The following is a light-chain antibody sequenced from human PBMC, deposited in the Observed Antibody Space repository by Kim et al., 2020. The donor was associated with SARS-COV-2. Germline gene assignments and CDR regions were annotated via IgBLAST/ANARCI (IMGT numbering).Light chain of an antibody. Sequence: VSPGERATLSCRASESVTSYLAWYQQKPGQAPRLLIYGASIRATGIPDRFSGSGSGTEFTLTISSLQSEDFALYYCQQYNRWPPYIFGQGTKLEI. CDR2: GAS. J-gene: IGKJ2*01. V-gene: IGKV3-15*01. CDR3: QQYNRWPPYI. CDR1: ESVTSY.